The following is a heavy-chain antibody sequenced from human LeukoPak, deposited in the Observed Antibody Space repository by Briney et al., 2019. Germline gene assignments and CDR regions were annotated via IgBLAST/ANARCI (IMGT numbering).Heavy chain of an antibody. D-gene: IGHD3-10*01. V-gene: IGHV3-21*01. CDR1: GFTFSSYS. Sequence: GGSLRLSCAASGFTFSSYSMNWVRQAPGKGLEWVSSISSSSSYIYYADSVKGRFTISRDNARNSLYLQMNSLRAEDTAVYYCANQFMVRGVSPRGRINWGQGTLVTVSS. J-gene: IGHJ4*02. CDR3: ANQFMVRGVSPRGRIN. CDR2: ISSSSSYI.